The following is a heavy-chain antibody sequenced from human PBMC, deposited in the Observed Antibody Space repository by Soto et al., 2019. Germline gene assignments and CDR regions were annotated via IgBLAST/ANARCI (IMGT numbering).Heavy chain of an antibody. CDR1: GFSFETYG. Sequence: EVRLLESGGGLVEPGGSLRLSCTGSGFSFETYGMTWVRQAPGKGLEWVSGISGSGDNTYYADSVKGRFTISRDNARKTVYLQLVSLRAEDTATYYCAKDPYVGWYCSGGTCPFTSWGQGTLVIVSS. CDR3: AKDPYVGWYCSGGTCPFTS. V-gene: IGHV3-23*01. J-gene: IGHJ5*02. CDR2: ISGSGDNT. D-gene: IGHD2-15*01.